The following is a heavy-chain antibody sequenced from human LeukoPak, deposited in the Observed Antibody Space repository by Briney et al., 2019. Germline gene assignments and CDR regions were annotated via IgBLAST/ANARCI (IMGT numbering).Heavy chain of an antibody. Sequence: ASVKVSCKASGYTFTSYAMNWVRQAPGQGLEWMGWINTNTGNPTYAQGFTGQFVFSLDTSVSTAYLQICSLKAEDTAVYYCARDYGSGSYEAWFDPWGQGTLVTVSS. CDR2: INTNTGNP. CDR1: GYTFTSYA. V-gene: IGHV7-4-1*01. D-gene: IGHD3-10*01. J-gene: IGHJ5*02. CDR3: ARDYGSGSYEAWFDP.